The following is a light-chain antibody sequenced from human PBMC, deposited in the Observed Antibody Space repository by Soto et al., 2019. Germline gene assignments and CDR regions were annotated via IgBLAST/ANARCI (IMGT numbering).Light chain of an antibody. V-gene: IGKV1-27*01. CDR1: QGISNS. J-gene: IGKJ4*01. Sequence: DIQMTQSPSSLSASVGDRVTITCRASQGISNSLAWYQQKPGKVPKLLIYTASTLQSGVPSRFSGRGFGTDFTLTITSLQPEDVATYYCQKYNSAPLTFGGGIQVEIK. CDR3: QKYNSAPLT. CDR2: TAS.